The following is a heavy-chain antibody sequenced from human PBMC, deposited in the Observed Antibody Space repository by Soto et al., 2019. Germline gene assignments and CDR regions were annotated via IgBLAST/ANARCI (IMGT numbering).Heavy chain of an antibody. CDR1: GYSFTSYW. CDR3: ARLSDYDFWSGYRPNWFDP. J-gene: IGHJ5*02. D-gene: IGHD3-3*01. Sequence: ESLKISCKGSGYSFTSYWIGWVRQMPGKGLDWMGIIYPGDSDTRYSPSFQGQVTISADKSISTAYLQWSSLKASDTAMYYCARLSDYDFWSGYRPNWFDPWGQGTLVTVSS. CDR2: IYPGDSDT. V-gene: IGHV5-51*01.